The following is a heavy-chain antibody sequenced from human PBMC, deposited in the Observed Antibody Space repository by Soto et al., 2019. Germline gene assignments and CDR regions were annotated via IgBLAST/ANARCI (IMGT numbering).Heavy chain of an antibody. CDR2: IHYSGSS. CDR3: GGYGSSPTGNWVGP. V-gene: IGHV4-28*01. D-gene: IGHD3-10*01. J-gene: IGHJ5*02. Sequence: KPSETLSLTCAVSGSSFSSNYWWGWIRQPPGKGLEWIGYIHYSGSSHYNPSLRSRVTMSVDTSKSQFSLKLSFVTAIDTAVYYFGGYGSSPTGNWVGPWGQGTLVTVSS. CDR1: GSSFSSNYW.